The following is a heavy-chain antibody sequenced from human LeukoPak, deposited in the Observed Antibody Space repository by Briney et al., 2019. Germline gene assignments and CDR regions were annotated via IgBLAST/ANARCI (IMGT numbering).Heavy chain of an antibody. CDR3: ASPMAYDYIPDY. CDR2: IRYDGSNK. Sequence: GGSLRLSCAGSGFTFSSYGMHWVRQAPGKGLEWVAFIRYDGSNKYYADSVKGRFTISRESSKNTLYLQMNSLRAEDTAVYYCASPMAYDYIPDYWGQGTLVTVSS. D-gene: IGHD3-16*01. CDR1: GFTFSSYG. J-gene: IGHJ4*02. V-gene: IGHV3-30*02.